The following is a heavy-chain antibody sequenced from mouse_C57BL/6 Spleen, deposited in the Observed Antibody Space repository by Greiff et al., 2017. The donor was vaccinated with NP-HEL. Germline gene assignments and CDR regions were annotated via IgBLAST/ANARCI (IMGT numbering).Heavy chain of an antibody. CDR1: GFNIKDYY. D-gene: IGHD1-1*01. V-gene: IGHV14-1*01. J-gene: IGHJ3*01. CDR2: IDPEDGDT. Sequence: EVKVEESGAELVRPGASVKLSCTASGFNIKDYYMHWVKQRPEQGLEWIGRIDPEDGDTEYAPKFQGKATMTADTSSNTAYLQLSSLTSEDTAVYYCTTPITTVVATPFAYWGQGTLVTVSA. CDR3: TTPITTVVATPFAY.